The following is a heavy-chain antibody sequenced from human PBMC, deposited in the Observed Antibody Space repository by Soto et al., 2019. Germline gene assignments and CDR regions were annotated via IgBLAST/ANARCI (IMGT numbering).Heavy chain of an antibody. Sequence: SQTLSLTCVISGDSVSSSSVAWNWVRQSPSGGLEWLGRTYYRSRWYSDFAVSVRGRIVINADTSKNQFSLQLNSVTPEDTAVYFCARSEEDSDYYYYGLDVWGQGTTVNVSS. CDR3: ARSEEDSDYYYYGLDV. CDR1: GDSVSSSSVA. D-gene: IGHD2-15*01. V-gene: IGHV6-1*01. J-gene: IGHJ6*02. CDR2: TYYRSRWYS.